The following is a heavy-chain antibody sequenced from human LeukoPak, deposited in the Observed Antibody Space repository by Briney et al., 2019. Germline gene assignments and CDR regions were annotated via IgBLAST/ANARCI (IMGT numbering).Heavy chain of an antibody. CDR3: AKSGLKRFDY. Sequence: PGGSLRLSCAASGFTFNSFAMSWVPQAPGKGLEWVSNISGGGGSSTYYADSVKGRFTISRDNSKNTLYLQMNSLRAEDTALYYCAKSGLKRFDYWGQGTLVTVSS. CDR2: ISGGGGSST. CDR1: GFTFNSFA. V-gene: IGHV3-23*01. D-gene: IGHD2-15*01. J-gene: IGHJ4*02.